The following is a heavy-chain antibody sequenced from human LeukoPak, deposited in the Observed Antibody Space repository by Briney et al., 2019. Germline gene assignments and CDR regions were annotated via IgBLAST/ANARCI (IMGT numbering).Heavy chain of an antibody. D-gene: IGHD6-13*01. CDR1: GFTFSSYE. V-gene: IGHV3-48*03. J-gene: IGHJ4*02. CDR3: ARDFFLAALDY. CDR2: ISSSGSTI. Sequence: GGSLRLSCAASGFTFSSYEMDWVRQAPGKGLEWVSYISSSGSTIYYADSVKGRFTISRDNAKNSLYLQMNSLRAEDTAVYYCARDFFLAALDYWGQGTLVTVSS.